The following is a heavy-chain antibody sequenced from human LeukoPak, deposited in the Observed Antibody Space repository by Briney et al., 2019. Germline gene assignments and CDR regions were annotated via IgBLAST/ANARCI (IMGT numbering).Heavy chain of an antibody. Sequence: PGGSLRLSCAASGFTFSDYYMSWIRQAPGKGLEWVSYISSSGSTIYYADSVKGRFTISRDNSKNTLYLQMNSLRAEDTAVYYCAKALSSRGLIIPKTTRYFDYWGQGALGTVSS. V-gene: IGHV3-11*04. CDR2: ISSSGSTI. CDR3: AKALSSRGLIIPKTTRYFDY. D-gene: IGHD3-10*01. CDR1: GFTFSDYY. J-gene: IGHJ4*02.